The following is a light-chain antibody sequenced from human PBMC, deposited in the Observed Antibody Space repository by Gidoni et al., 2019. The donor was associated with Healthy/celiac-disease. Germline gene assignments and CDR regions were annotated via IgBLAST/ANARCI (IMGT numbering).Light chain of an antibody. V-gene: IGKV3-11*01. Sequence: EIVLTQSPATLSLSPGERATLSCRASQSVSSYLAWYQQKPGQAPRLLIYDASNRATGIPARFSGSGSGTDFTLTISSLEPEDFAVYYCQQRSNWPPGFXGXTKVEIK. CDR1: QSVSSY. CDR3: QQRSNWPPG. J-gene: IGKJ4*01. CDR2: DAS.